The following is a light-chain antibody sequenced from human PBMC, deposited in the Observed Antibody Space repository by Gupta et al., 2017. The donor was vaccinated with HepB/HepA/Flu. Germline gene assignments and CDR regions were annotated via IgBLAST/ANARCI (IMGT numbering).Light chain of an antibody. V-gene: IGKV1-5*03. CDR3: QEVSGSSWT. J-gene: IGKJ1*01. CDR1: QSISDW. Sequence: DIQMSQSPSTLSASVGDRVTIPCRASQSISDWLAWYQQKPGKAPNLLIYRASTLESGVPSRFSGSGSGTEFTLTISSLQPDDFATYYCQEVSGSSWTFGQGTKVEIK. CDR2: RAS.